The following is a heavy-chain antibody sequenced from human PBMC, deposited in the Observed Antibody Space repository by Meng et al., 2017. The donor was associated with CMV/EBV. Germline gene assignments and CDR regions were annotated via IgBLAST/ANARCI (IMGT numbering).Heavy chain of an antibody. D-gene: IGHD1-1*01. CDR3: VRDHNWGPDY. Sequence: QTAVEMKMPGASVQVSSQTSGYGFSDHYMHWVRQAPGQGVEWMGWIYPNSGGTHYAQKFQDRVTMTRDKSISTVYMELSRLTSDDTAVDYCVRDHNWGPDYWGQGTLVTVSS. CDR2: IYPNSGGT. CDR1: GYGFSDHY. J-gene: IGHJ4*02. V-gene: IGHV1-2*02.